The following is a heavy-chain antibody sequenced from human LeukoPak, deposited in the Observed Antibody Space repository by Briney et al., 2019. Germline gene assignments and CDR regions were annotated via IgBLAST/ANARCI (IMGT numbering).Heavy chain of an antibody. V-gene: IGHV4-31*03. CDR1: GGSISSGGYY. J-gene: IGHJ4*02. D-gene: IGHD5-24*01. CDR2: TYYSGST. CDR3: ARAGDGYTSFDY. Sequence: SETLSLTCTVTGGSISSGGYYWSWIRQHPGKGLEWIGYTYYSGSTYYNPSLKSRVTISVDTSKNQFSLKLSSVTAADTAVYYCARAGDGYTSFDYWGQGTLVTVSS.